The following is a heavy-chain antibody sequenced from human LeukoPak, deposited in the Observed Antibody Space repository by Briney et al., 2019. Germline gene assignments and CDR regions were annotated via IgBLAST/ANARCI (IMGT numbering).Heavy chain of an antibody. CDR1: GFTFSSYE. D-gene: IGHD5-24*01. J-gene: IGHJ4*02. V-gene: IGHV3-48*03. Sequence: GGSLRLSCAASGFTFSSYEMNWVRQAPGKGLEWVSYISSSGSTIYYADSVKGRFTISRDNAKSSLYLQMNSLRAEDTAVYYCALPIEMAIPGRYWGQGTLVTVSS. CDR3: ALPIEMAIPGRY. CDR2: ISSSGSTI.